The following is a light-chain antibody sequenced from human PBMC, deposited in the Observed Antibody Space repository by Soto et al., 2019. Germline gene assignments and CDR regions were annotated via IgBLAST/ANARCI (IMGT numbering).Light chain of an antibody. CDR1: SSNIGAGYD. J-gene: IGLJ2*01. CDR3: QSFDSSLSVSV. CDR2: TNS. Sequence: QSVLTQPPSVSGAPGQRVTISCTGSSSNIGAGYDVYWYQKLPGTAPKLLIYTNSNRPSGVPDRFSGSKSGTSASLAITGLQAEDEADYYCQSFDSSLSVSVFGGGTKVTVL. V-gene: IGLV1-40*01.